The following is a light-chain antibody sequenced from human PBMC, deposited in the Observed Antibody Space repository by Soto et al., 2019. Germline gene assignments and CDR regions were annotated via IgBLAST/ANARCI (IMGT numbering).Light chain of an antibody. CDR3: QQYGSSPLT. Sequence: EIFLTQSPDTLSLSPGERATLSCRASQSVSSSYLAWYQQKPGQAPRLLIYGASSRATGIPDRFSGSGSGTDFTLTISRLEPEDFAVYYCQQYGSSPLTFGGGTKVDIK. CDR2: GAS. V-gene: IGKV3-20*01. J-gene: IGKJ4*01. CDR1: QSVSSSY.